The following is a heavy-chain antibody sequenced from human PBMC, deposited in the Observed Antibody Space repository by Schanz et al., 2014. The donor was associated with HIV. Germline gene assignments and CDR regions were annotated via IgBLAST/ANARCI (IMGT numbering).Heavy chain of an antibody. CDR2: ISSGGSSK. D-gene: IGHD5-18*01. V-gene: IGHV3-11*01. J-gene: IGHJ6*02. CDR1: GFPFNGYY. CDR3: AKDRGVGSAMVTNYYYGMDV. Sequence: QVQLVESGGALVNPGSSLRLSCAASGFPFNGYYMSWIRQAPGKGLEWISYISSGGSSKNYADSVKGRFTISRDNAKNSLYLQMNSLRAEDTALYYCAKDRGVGSAMVTNYYYGMDVWGQGTTVTVSS.